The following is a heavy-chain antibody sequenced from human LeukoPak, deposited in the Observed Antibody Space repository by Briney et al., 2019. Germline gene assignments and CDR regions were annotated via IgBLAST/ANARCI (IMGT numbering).Heavy chain of an antibody. CDR2: INHSGST. D-gene: IGHD4-11*01. J-gene: IGHJ4*02. CDR3: ARGGFHRRTVTTFDY. CDR1: GGSFSGYY. Sequence: SETLSLTCAVYGGSFSGYYWSWIRQPPGKGLEWIGEINHSGSTNYNPSLKSRVTISVDTSKNQFSLKLSSVIAADTAVYYCARGGFHRRTVTTFDYWGQGTLVTVSS. V-gene: IGHV4-34*01.